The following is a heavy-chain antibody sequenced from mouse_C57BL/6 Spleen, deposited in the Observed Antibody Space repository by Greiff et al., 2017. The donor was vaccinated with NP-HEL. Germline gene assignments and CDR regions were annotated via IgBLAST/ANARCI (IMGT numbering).Heavy chain of an antibody. V-gene: IGHV2-5*01. J-gene: IGHJ4*01. D-gene: IGHD2-4*01. CDR2: IWRGGST. Sequence: VKLMESGPGLVQPSQSLSITCTVSGFSLTSYGVHWVRQSPGKGLEWLGVIWRGGSTDYNAAFMSRLSITKDNSKSQVFFKMNSLQADDTAIYYCAKNDDYDVDYAMDYWGQGTSVTVSS. CDR1: GFSLTSYG. CDR3: AKNDDYDVDYAMDY.